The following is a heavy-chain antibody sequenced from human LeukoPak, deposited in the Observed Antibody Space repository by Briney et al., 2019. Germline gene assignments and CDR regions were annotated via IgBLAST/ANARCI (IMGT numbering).Heavy chain of an antibody. Sequence: AAVTVSCKVSGYTLTELSMHWVRQAPGKGREWVGGFDPEDGETIYAQKFQGRVTMTEDTSTDTAYMELSSLRSEDTAVYYCATGLDSYSGLPWGQGTLVTVSS. CDR3: ATGLDSYSGLP. J-gene: IGHJ5*02. D-gene: IGHD1-26*01. CDR2: FDPEDGET. V-gene: IGHV1-24*01. CDR1: GYTLTELS.